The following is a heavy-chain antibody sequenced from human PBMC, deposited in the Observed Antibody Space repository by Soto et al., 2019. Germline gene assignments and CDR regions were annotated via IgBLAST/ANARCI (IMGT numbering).Heavy chain of an antibody. D-gene: IGHD2-21*01. J-gene: IGHJ5*02. CDR2: IAWDSNKK. CDR1: GFTFDDYA. CDR3: AKANDFRLSLQGDWFDP. V-gene: IGHV3-9*01. Sequence: ELQMVESGGGLVQPGRSLRLSCADSGFTFDDYAMHWVRQAPGTGLDWVSGIAWDSNKKHYADSVKGRFTISRDNDKNSLYLQMDSLRPEVTAVNYCAKANDFRLSLQGDWFDPWGQGTLVTVAS.